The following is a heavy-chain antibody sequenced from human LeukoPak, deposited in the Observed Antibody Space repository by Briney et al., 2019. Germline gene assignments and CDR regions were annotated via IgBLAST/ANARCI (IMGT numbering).Heavy chain of an antibody. D-gene: IGHD6-6*01. CDR3: ARAYSSSSHPFDY. V-gene: IGHV3-9*03. J-gene: IGHJ4*02. CDR2: ISWNSGSI. Sequence: PGGSLRLSCAVSGVNFSSYWMSWVRQAPGKGLEWVSGISWNSGSIGYADSVKGRFTNSRDNAKNSLYLQMNSLRAEDMALYYCARAYSSSSHPFDYWGQGTLVTVSS. CDR1: GVNFSSYW.